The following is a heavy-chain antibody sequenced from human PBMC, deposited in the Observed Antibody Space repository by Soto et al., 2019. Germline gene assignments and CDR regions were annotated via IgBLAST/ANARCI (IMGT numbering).Heavy chain of an antibody. CDR2: IGSGGSP. V-gene: IGHV3-21*06. CDR3: ARVVKPVVRRAYHY. J-gene: IGHJ4*02. Sequence: EVQLVESGGGLVKPGGSLRLSCAVSGFTFSTCTMNWVRQAPGKGLEWVSSIGSGGSPYYADSVKGRFTISRDNAKNSLDLQMNSLRAEDTAVYYCARVVKPVVRRAYHYWGQGALVTVSS. D-gene: IGHD2-15*01. CDR1: GFTFSTCT.